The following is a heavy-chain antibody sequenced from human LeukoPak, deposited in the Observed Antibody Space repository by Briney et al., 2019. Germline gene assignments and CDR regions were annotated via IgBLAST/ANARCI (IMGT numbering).Heavy chain of an antibody. Sequence: PGGSLRLSCVASGFTFSSYAMSWVRQAPGKGLEWVSAITGSGGSTYYTDSVKGRFTISRDNSKNTLYLQMNSLRAEDTAVYYCAKDLLRDGYNSWDAGYFDYWGQGTPVTVSS. CDR3: AKDLLRDGYNSWDAGYFDY. D-gene: IGHD5-24*01. V-gene: IGHV3-23*01. CDR1: GFTFSSYA. CDR2: ITGSGGST. J-gene: IGHJ4*02.